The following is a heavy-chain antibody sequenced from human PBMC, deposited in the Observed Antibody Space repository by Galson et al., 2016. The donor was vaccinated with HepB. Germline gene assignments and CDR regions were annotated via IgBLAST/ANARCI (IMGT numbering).Heavy chain of an antibody. CDR1: GDTFASYD. D-gene: IGHD4-11*01. CDR2: MNPNSGNT. V-gene: IGHV1-8*01. J-gene: IGHJ4*02. Sequence: SVKVSCKASGDTFASYDISWLRQATGQGLEWMGWMNPNSGNTGYAQKFQGRVTMTRNTSISTAYMELSSLTSEDTAVYYCARGSDYSNYVAVYWGQGTLVTASS. CDR3: ARGSDYSNYVAVY.